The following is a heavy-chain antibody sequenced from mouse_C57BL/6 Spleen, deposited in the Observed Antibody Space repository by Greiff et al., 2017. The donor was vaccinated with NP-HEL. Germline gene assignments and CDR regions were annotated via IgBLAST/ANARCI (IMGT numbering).Heavy chain of an antibody. V-gene: IGHV3-1*01. CDR3: ARGVITTVVAPYDAMDY. J-gene: IGHJ4*01. CDR1: GYSITSGYD. CDR2: ISYSGST. D-gene: IGHD1-1*01. Sequence: EVKLVESGPGMVKPSQSLSLTCTVTGYSITSGYDWHWIRHFPGNKLEWMGYISYSGSTNYNPSLKSRISITHDTSKNHFFLKLNSVTTEDTATYYCARGVITTVVAPYDAMDYWGQGTSVTVSS.